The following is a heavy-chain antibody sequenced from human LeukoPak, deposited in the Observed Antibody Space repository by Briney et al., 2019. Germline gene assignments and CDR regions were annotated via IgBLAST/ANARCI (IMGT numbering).Heavy chain of an antibody. CDR3: AKRPVAGSAIYFDY. CDR1: GFTFSSYA. D-gene: IGHD6-19*01. J-gene: IGHJ4*02. CDR2: ISDSVGST. Sequence: TGGSLSLSCAASGFTFSSYAMSWVRQAPGKGLEWVSGISDSVGSTYYADSVKGRFTISRDNSKNTLYLQMNSLRAEDTAIYYCAKRPVAGSAIYFDYWGQGTLVTVSS. V-gene: IGHV3-23*01.